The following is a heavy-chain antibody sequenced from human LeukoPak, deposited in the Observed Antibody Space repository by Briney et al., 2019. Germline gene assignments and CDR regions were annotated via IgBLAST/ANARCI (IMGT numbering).Heavy chain of an antibody. V-gene: IGHV4-59*01. J-gene: IGHJ4*02. CDR1: GGSISTYY. D-gene: IGHD6-19*01. Sequence: ASETLSLTCTVSGGSISTYYWSWVRHPPGKGLEWIGYISYSGGTTYNPSLKSRVSISVDTSKNQFSLKLRSVTAADTAVYYCARGRGQWQPPNEFDYWGQGTLVTGSS. CDR3: ARGRGQWQPPNEFDY. CDR2: ISYSGGT.